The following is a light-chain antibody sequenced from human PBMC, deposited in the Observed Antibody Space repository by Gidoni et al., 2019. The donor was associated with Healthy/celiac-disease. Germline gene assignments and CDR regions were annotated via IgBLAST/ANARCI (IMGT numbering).Light chain of an antibody. J-gene: IGLJ2*01. V-gene: IGLV2-14*01. CDR1: SSDVGGYNY. Sequence: QSALTQPASVSGSPGQSITISCTGTSSDVGGYNYVSWSQQHPGKAPKLIIYDVSHRPSGVSNRFSGSKSGNTASLTISGLQAEDEADYYCSSYTSSSSLVVFGGGTKLTVL. CDR3: SSYTSSSSLVV. CDR2: DVS.